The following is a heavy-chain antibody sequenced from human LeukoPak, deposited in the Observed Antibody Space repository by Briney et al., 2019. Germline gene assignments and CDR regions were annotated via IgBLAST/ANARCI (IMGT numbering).Heavy chain of an antibody. J-gene: IGHJ4*02. V-gene: IGHV3-64*01. CDR1: SFTFSTYA. D-gene: IGHD3-10*01. CDR2: ISDNGGST. Sequence: GGSLRLSCAASSFTFSTYAMHWVSQAPGRGLEYVSAISDNGGSTNYANSVKGRFTISRDNSKNTLYLQMGSLRAEDMAVYYCARVWPPRSSIYGSGWYYFHYSGQGTLVTVSS. CDR3: ARVWPPRSSIYGSGWYYFHY.